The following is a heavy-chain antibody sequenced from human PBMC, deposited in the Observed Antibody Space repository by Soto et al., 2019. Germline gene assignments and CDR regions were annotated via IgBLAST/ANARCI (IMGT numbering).Heavy chain of an antibody. D-gene: IGHD4-17*01. Sequence: LSLTCTVSGGSINSGGYYWSWIRQLPGKGLEWIGYIYFSGSTSYNPSLKSRLTISVDSSKNQFSLKMISVTAADTAVYYCARAPGGTVISYYFDYWGRGTLVTVSS. CDR1: GGSINSGGYY. CDR2: IYFSGST. J-gene: IGHJ4*02. CDR3: ARAPGGTVISYYFDY. V-gene: IGHV4-31*02.